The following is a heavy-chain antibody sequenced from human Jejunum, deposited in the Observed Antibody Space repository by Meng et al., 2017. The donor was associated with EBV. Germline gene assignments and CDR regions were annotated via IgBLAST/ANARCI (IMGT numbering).Heavy chain of an antibody. D-gene: IGHD6-6*01. Sequence: QLHLQESGPGLVKPSETLSLTCTVSGDSITDTSYYWAWIRQPPGAGLQWIGSLTGGSTYYKPSLRSRVAISVDTSQNQFFLNLNSVTAADTAMYFCARRPRSIYAFDFWGQGTMVTVSS. CDR3: ARRPRSIYAFDF. CDR1: GDSITDTSYY. V-gene: IGHV4-39*01. J-gene: IGHJ3*01. CDR2: LTGGST.